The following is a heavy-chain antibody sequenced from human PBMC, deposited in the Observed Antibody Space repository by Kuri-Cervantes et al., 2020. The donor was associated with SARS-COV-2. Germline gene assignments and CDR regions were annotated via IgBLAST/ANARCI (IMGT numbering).Heavy chain of an antibody. CDR2: INCNGGST. D-gene: IGHD3-10*01. CDR3: ARVRWDGLGSYYFDY. Sequence: GESLMISCAASGFTYDDYGMRWVRQAPGKGLEWVSGINCNGGSTGYADSVKGRFTISRDNAKHSLYLQMNSLRAEDTALYHCARVRWDGLGSYYFDYWGQGTLVTVSS. V-gene: IGHV3-20*01. CDR1: GFTYDDYG. J-gene: IGHJ4*02.